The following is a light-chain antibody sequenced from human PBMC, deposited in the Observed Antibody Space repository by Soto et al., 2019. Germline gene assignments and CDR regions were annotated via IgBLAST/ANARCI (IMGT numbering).Light chain of an antibody. Sequence: EIVLTQSPGTLSLSPGERATLSCRASQSVSSSYLGWYQQRPGQAPRLLIYGASSRATGIPDRFRGSGSGTDFTLTISRLEPEDFAVYYCQQRSNWPPELTFGGGTKVDIK. CDR2: GAS. J-gene: IGKJ4*01. CDR3: QQRSNWPPELT. CDR1: QSVSSSY. V-gene: IGKV3D-20*02.